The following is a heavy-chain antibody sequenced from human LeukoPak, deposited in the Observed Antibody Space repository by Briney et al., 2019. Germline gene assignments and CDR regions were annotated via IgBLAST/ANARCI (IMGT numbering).Heavy chain of an antibody. V-gene: IGHV1-2*02. CDR3: ASTYCSGGSCYPGAFDI. CDR1: GYTFTGYY. J-gene: IGHJ3*02. CDR2: INPNSGGT. D-gene: IGHD2-15*01. Sequence: ASVKVSCKASGYTFTGYYMHWVRQAPGQGLEWMGWINPNSGGTNYAQKLQGRVTMTTDTSTSTAYMELRSLRSDDTAVYYCASTYCSGGSCYPGAFDIWGQGTMVTVSS.